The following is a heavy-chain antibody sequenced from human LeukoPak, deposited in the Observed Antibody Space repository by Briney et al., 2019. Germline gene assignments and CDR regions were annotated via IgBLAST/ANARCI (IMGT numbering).Heavy chain of an antibody. Sequence: PSETLSLTCTVSGGSISSGDYYWSWIRQPPGKGLEWIGYIYYSGSTYYNPFLKSRVTISVDTSKNQFSLKLSSVTAADTAVYYCASENYTAVGRALGWGQGTLVTVSS. D-gene: IGHD1-7*01. V-gene: IGHV4-30-4*08. CDR3: ASENYTAVGRALG. CDR1: GGSISSGDYY. J-gene: IGHJ4*02. CDR2: IYYSGST.